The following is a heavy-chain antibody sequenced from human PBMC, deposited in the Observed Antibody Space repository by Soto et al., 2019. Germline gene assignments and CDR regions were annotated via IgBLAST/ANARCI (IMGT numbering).Heavy chain of an antibody. CDR3: EGAVMVVPGVAN. CDR1: GSTFNYYA. D-gene: IGHD3-10*01. CDR2: IAPISGTT. J-gene: IGHJ3*01. V-gene: IGHV1-69*13. Sequence: SLKGSCKVSGSTFNYYAINWERQAPGQGLEWMGGIAPISGTTNYAQKFQGRVTITADESTSAAYMELSSLRSEDTAVYYCEGAVMVVPGVANRGRGT.